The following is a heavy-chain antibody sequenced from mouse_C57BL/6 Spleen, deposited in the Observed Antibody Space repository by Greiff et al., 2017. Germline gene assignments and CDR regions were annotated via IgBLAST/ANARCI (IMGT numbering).Heavy chain of an antibody. J-gene: IGHJ4*01. CDR1: GFSLTSYG. CDR2: IWRGGST. D-gene: IGHD3-2*02. CDR3: AKKRGTAQATGAMDY. Sequence: VKLQESGPGLVQPSQSLSITCTVSGFSLTSYGVHWVRQSPGKGLEWLGVIWRGGSTDYNAAFMSRLSITKDNSKSQVFFKMNSLQADDTAIYYCAKKRGTAQATGAMDYWGQGTSVTGSS. V-gene: IGHV2-5*01.